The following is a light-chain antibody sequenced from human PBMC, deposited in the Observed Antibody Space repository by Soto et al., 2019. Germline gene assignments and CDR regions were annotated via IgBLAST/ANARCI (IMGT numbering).Light chain of an antibody. V-gene: IGKV3-15*01. J-gene: IGKJ5*01. Sequence: ERVVTQSPARLSVSPVEGATLSCRASQSVSSNLTWYQQKPGQAPRLLIYGASTRATGVPARFSGSGSGTEFTLTISSLQSEDFAVYYCQQYKNWPLFGQGTRLEIK. CDR3: QQYKNWPL. CDR2: GAS. CDR1: QSVSSN.